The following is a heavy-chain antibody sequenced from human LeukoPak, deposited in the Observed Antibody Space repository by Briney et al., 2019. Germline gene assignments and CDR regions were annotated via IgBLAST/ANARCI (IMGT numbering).Heavy chain of an antibody. CDR3: ARDQGSSGWYNYYYMDV. CDR2: INPSGGST. CDR1: GYTFTSYY. J-gene: IGHJ6*03. D-gene: IGHD6-19*01. Sequence: ASVKVSCKASGYTFTSYYMHWVRQAPGQGLEWMGIINPSGGSTSYAQKFQGRVTMTRDTSTSTVYMELSSLRSDDTAVYYCARDQGSSGWYNYYYMDVWGKGTTVTISS. V-gene: IGHV1-46*01.